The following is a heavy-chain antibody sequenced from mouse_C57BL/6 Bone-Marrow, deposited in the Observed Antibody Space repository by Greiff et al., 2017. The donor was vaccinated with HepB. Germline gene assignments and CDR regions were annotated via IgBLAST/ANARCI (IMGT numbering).Heavy chain of an antibody. CDR2: IRSKSNNYAT. D-gene: IGHD2-4*01. J-gene: IGHJ4*01. CDR3: VRPYDYDHYYAMDY. Sequence: GGGLVQPKGSLKLSCAASGFSFNTYAMNWVRQAPGKGLEWVARIRSKSNNYATYYADSVKDRFTISRDDSESMLYLQMNNLKTEDTAMYYCVRPYDYDHYYAMDYWGQGTSVTVSS. CDR1: GFSFNTYA. V-gene: IGHV10-1*01.